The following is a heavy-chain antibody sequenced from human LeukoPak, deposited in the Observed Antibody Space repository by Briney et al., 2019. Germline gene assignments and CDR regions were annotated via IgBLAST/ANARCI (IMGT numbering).Heavy chain of an antibody. J-gene: IGHJ4*02. Sequence: GVSLRLSCAACGLTFSDYYMSWIRQAPGKGLEVGSYISSSGSTIYYADAVEDRFTIYRDNAKNSLYLQMNSLRVEHTAVYYCAKEYYGSGSYSDCGQGTLVTVYS. D-gene: IGHD3-10*01. CDR2: ISSSGSTI. CDR1: GLTFSDYY. CDR3: AKEYYGSGSYSD. V-gene: IGHV3-11*01.